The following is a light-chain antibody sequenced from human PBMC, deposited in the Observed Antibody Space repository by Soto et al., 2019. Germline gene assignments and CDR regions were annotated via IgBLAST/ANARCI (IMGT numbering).Light chain of an antibody. CDR2: SNN. CDR3: AAWGDSLNGWV. CDR1: RSNIGSNT. J-gene: IGLJ3*02. Sequence: QAVVTQPPSASGTPGQRVTISCSGSRSNIGSNTVNWYQQLPGTAPKLLIYSNNQRPSGDPDRFSGSNSGTSASLAISGLQSEDEADYYCAAWGDSLNGWVFGGGTKLTVL. V-gene: IGLV1-44*01.